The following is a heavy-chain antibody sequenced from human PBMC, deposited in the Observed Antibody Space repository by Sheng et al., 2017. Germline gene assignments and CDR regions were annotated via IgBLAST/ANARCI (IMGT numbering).Heavy chain of an antibody. CDR2: IIPIFGTA. D-gene: IGHD5-12*01. J-gene: IGHJ1*01. Sequence: QVQLVQSGAEVKKPGSSVKVSCKASGGTFSSYAISWVRQAPGQGLEWMGGIIPIFGTANYAQKFQGRVTITADESTSTAYMELSSLRSEDTAVYYCASTVVADDYEGEYFQHWGQGTLVTVSS. CDR1: GGTFSSYA. V-gene: IGHV1-69*01. CDR3: ASTVVADDYEGEYFQH.